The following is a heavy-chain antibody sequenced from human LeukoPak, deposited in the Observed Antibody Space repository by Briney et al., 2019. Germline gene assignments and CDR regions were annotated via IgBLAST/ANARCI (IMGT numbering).Heavy chain of an antibody. J-gene: IGHJ3*02. Sequence: SETLSLTCAVYGGSFSGYYWGWIRQPPGKGLEWIGEINHSGSTNYNPSLKSRVTISVDTSKNQFSLKLSSVTAADTAVYYCARASDWDIVVVPAAADDAFDIWGQGTMVTVSS. CDR3: ARASDWDIVVVPAAADDAFDI. CDR1: GGSFSGYY. V-gene: IGHV4-34*01. CDR2: INHSGST. D-gene: IGHD2-2*01.